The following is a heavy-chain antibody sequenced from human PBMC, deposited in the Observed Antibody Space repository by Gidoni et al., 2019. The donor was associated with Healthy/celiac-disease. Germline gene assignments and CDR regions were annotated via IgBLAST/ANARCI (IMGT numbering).Heavy chain of an antibody. CDR3: AKDRRAAVGFKGGSGEDN. J-gene: IGHJ4*02. Sequence: EVQLLESGGGLVQPGGSLRLSVAASGFPFRSYAWSWVRQAPGKRLEWVSAISGSGGRTYYADSVKGRFTISRDNSKNTLYLQMNSLRAEDTAVYYCAKDRRAAVGFKGGSGEDNWGQGTLVTVSS. V-gene: IGHV3-23*01. D-gene: IGHD6-13*01. CDR1: GFPFRSYA. CDR2: ISGSGGRT.